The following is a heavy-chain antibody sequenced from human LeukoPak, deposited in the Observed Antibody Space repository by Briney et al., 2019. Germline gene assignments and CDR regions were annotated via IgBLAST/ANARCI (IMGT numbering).Heavy chain of an antibody. V-gene: IGHV4-38-2*02. D-gene: IGHD6-13*01. CDR1: GYSISSGYY. CDR3: ARHRYSSSWYRRVWFDP. Sequence: SETLSLTCTVSGYSISSGYYWGWIRQPPGKGLEWIGSIYHSGSTYYNPSLKSRVTISVDTSKNQFSLKLSSVTAADTAVYYCARHRYSSSWYRRVWFDPWGQGTLVTVSS. J-gene: IGHJ5*02. CDR2: IYHSGST.